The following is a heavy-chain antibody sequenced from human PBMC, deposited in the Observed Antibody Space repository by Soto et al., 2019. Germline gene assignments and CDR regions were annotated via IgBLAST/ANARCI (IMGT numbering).Heavy chain of an antibody. CDR1: GFTFSSYG. Sequence: GGSLRLSCAASGFTFSSYGMHWVRQAPGKGLEWGAVISYDGSNKYYADSVKGRFTISRDNSKNTLYLQMNSLRAEDTAVYYCAKDYYDSSGYCDYWGQGTLVTVSS. CDR2: ISYDGSNK. CDR3: AKDYYDSSGYCDY. V-gene: IGHV3-30*18. D-gene: IGHD3-22*01. J-gene: IGHJ4*02.